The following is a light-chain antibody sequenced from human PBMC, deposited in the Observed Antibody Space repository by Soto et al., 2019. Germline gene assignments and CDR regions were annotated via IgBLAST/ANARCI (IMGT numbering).Light chain of an antibody. CDR2: WAS. Sequence: DIVMTQSPDSLAVSLGERATISCRSSQAIFRDSSGRHLLAWYQQKPGQPPKLLIYWASTRESGVPDRFSGSGSGTDFTLTISSLQAEDVAVYYCQHFSNPPLFTFGQGTKLEI. CDR1: QAIFRDSSGRHL. J-gene: IGKJ2*01. V-gene: IGKV4-1*01. CDR3: QHFSNPPLFT.